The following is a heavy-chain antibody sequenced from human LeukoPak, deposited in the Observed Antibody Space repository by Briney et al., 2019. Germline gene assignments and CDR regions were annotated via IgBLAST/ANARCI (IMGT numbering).Heavy chain of an antibody. J-gene: IGHJ6*03. CDR1: GFTFSSYG. CDR2: ISGSGGST. CDR3: ARSYSSGFDRYYYYYMDV. D-gene: IGHD3-22*01. V-gene: IGHV3-23*01. Sequence: GGSLRLSCAASGFTFSSYGMHWVRQAPGKGLEWVSAISGSGGSTYYADSVKGRFTISRDNSKNTLYLQMNSLKTEDTAVYYCARSYSSGFDRYYYYYMDVWGKGTTVTVSS.